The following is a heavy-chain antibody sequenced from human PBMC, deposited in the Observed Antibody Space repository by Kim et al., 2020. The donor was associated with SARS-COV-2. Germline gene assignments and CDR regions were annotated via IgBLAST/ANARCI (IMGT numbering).Heavy chain of an antibody. CDR1: GFTFSSYA. CDR3: AKAWERWLQLVNWGSYYYYYMDV. CDR2: ISGSGGST. V-gene: IGHV3-23*01. D-gene: IGHD7-27*01. J-gene: IGHJ6*03. Sequence: GGSLRLSCAASGFTFSSYAMSWVRQAPGKGLEWVSAISGSGGSTYYADSVKGRFTISRDNSKNTLYLQMNSLRAEDTAVYYCAKAWERWLQLVNWGSYYYYYMDVWGKGTTVTVSS.